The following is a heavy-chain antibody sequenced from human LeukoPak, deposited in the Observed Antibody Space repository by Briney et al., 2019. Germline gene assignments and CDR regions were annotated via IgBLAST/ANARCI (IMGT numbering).Heavy chain of an antibody. CDR1: GFTFITYS. V-gene: IGHV3-48*01. CDR3: ARRVGATYYFDW. J-gene: IGHJ4*02. CDR2: ISSCSNTR. Sequence: GGSLRLSCAASGFTFITYSMNWVRQAPGKGLEWISYISSCSNTRYYAASVKGRFTISREHARTSLFLQMNSLGAEDTAVYYCARRVGATYYFDWWGQGTLVTVSS. D-gene: IGHD1-26*01.